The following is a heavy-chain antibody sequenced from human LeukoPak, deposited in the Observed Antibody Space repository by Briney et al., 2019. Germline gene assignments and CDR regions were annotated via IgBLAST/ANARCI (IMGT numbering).Heavy chain of an antibody. D-gene: IGHD1-26*01. CDR1: GGSIITTSYF. V-gene: IGHV4-39*07. J-gene: IGHJ4*02. CDR3: VRDGRTSNLGFH. CDR2: IYYTGNT. Sequence: SETLSLTCTVSGGSIITTSYFWGWVRQPPGKGLEWIASIYYTGNTYYDPSLKSRVTMSVDTSKNQFSLTLKSVTAADTAVYYCVRDGRTSNLGFHWGQGTLVTVSP.